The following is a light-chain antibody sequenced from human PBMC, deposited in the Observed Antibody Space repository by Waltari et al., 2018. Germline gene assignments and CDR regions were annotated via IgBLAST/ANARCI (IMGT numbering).Light chain of an antibody. J-gene: IGKJ4*01. Sequence: EIIMTQSPATLSASPGERLTLSCRASQSVRNSLAWYQQRPGQAPRLLVYGAFTRATGVPPRFSGSGSGTEFTLTISSLQSEDSAVYYCQQYNNWPPLTFGGGTKVEIK. CDR3: QQYNNWPPLT. CDR2: GAF. V-gene: IGKV3-15*01. CDR1: QSVRNS.